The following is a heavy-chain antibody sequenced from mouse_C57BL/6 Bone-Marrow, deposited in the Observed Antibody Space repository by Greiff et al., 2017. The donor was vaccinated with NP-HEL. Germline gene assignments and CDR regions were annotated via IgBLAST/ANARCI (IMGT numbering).Heavy chain of an antibody. Sequence: QVQLQQSGPELVKPGASVKISCKASGYAFSSSWMNWVKQRPGKGLEWIGRIYPGDGDTNYNGKFKGKATLTADKSSSTAYMQLSSLTSEDSAVYFGARGPLIYYYGSSSYAMDYWGQGTSVTVSS. V-gene: IGHV1-82*01. D-gene: IGHD1-1*01. CDR3: ARGPLIYYYGSSSYAMDY. CDR1: GYAFSSSW. CDR2: IYPGDGDT. J-gene: IGHJ4*01.